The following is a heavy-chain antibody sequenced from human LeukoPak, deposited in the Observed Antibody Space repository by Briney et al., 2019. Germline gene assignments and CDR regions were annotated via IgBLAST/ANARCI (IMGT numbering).Heavy chain of an antibody. CDR2: INHSGST. J-gene: IGHJ4*02. V-gene: IGHV4-34*01. CDR3: ARGRNIVATTTLPYDY. D-gene: IGHD5-12*01. Sequence: PSETLSLTCAVYGGSFSGYYWSWIRQPPGKGLEWIGEINHSGSTNYNPSLKSRVTISVDTSKNQFSLKLSSVTAADTAVYYCARGRNIVATTTLPYDYWGQGTLVTVSS. CDR1: GGSFSGYY.